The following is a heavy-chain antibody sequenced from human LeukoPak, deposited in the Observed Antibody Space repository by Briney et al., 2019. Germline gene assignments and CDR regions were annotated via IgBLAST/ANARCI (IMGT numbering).Heavy chain of an antibody. V-gene: IGHV1-8*01. CDR3: ARGGYDFWSGYYYGMDV. J-gene: IGHJ6*02. CDR2: MNPNSGNT. Sequence: GASVKVSCKASGYTFTSYDINWVRQATGQGLEWMGWMNPNSGNTGYAQKFQGRVTMTRNTSISTAYMELSSLRSEDTAVYYCARGGYDFWSGYYYGMDVWGQGTTVTVSS. D-gene: IGHD3-3*01. CDR1: GYTFTSYD.